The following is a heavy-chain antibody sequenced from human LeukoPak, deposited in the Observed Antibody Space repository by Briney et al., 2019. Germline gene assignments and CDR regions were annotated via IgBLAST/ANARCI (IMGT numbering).Heavy chain of an antibody. CDR2: ISGSGGRT. J-gene: IGHJ3*02. CDR1: GFTFSSSG. V-gene: IGHV3-23*01. D-gene: IGHD6-6*01. Sequence: GGSLRLSCVASGFTFSSSGMTWVRQAPGKGLEWLSSISGSGGRTYYADSVGGRFTISRDNSKNTLYLRMHSLRVEDTAIYYCAKDEGRILIAAPKDAFDMWGQGTMVTVSS. CDR3: AKDEGRILIAAPKDAFDM.